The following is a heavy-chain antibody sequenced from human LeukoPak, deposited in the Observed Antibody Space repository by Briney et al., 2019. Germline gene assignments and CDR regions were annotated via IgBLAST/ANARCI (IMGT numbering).Heavy chain of an antibody. J-gene: IGHJ6*02. V-gene: IGHV4-59*01. Sequence: SETLPLTCTVSGVSISSYYWSWIRQPPGKGLEWIGYIYYSGSTNYNPSLKSRVTISVDTSKNQFSLKLSSVTAADTAVYYCARDSLVGATRGFFDYGMDVWGQGTTVTVSS. CDR3: ARDSLVGATRGFFDYGMDV. CDR1: GVSISSYY. CDR2: IYYSGST. D-gene: IGHD1-26*01.